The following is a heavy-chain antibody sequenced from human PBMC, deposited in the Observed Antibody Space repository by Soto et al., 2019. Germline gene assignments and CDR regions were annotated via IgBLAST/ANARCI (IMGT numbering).Heavy chain of an antibody. CDR2: ISYDGSNK. D-gene: IGHD3-3*01. CDR3: ARPAGITIFFYFDY. J-gene: IGHJ4*02. Sequence: GGSLRLSCAASGFTFSSYAMHWVRQAPGKGLEWVAVISYDGSNKYYADSVKGRFTISRDNSKNTLYLQMNSLRAEDTAVYYCARPAGITIFFYFDYWGQGTLVTVSS. CDR1: GFTFSSYA. V-gene: IGHV3-30-3*01.